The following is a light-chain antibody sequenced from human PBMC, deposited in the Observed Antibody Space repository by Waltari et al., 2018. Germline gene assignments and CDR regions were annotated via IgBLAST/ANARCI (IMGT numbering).Light chain of an antibody. J-gene: IGKJ2*01. CDR3: QQFENWPYT. CDR2: GVS. CDR1: QTISTT. Sequence: EIVMTQLPATLAVSPGDTATLSCWASQTISTTIAWYQQKPGQAPKFLIYGVSVRAPGIPARFSGSGSGTEYTLTIAGLQSEDFAVYYCQQFENWPYTFGQGTKLEIK. V-gene: IGKV3-15*01.